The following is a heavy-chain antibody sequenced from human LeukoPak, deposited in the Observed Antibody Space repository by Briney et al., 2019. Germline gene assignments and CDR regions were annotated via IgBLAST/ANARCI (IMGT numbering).Heavy chain of an antibody. CDR1: GFTFSDAW. J-gene: IGHJ4*02. Sequence: PGGSLRLSCAGSGFTFSDAWMSWVRQAPGKGLEWVSAISGSGGSTYYADSVKGRFTISRDNSKNTLYLQMNSLRAEDTAVYYCAKAGQTFDYWGQGTLVTVSS. CDR2: ISGSGGST. D-gene: IGHD3-10*01. V-gene: IGHV3-23*01. CDR3: AKAGQTFDY.